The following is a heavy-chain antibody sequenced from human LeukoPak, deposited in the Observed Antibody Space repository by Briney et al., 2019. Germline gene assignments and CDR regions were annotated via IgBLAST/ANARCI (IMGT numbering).Heavy chain of an antibody. CDR2: IKKDGSEK. J-gene: IGHJ4*02. D-gene: IGHD5-18*01. CDR1: GFTFSSYW. Sequence: GGSLRLSCAASGFTFSSYWMSWVRQAPGKGLEWAANIKKDGSEKYYVDSVKGRFTISRDNARTSLYLQMNSLRAEDTAVYYCARDLSGVTGYTYGRGIDYWGQGTLVTVSS. CDR3: ARDLSGVTGYTYGRGIDY. V-gene: IGHV3-7*01.